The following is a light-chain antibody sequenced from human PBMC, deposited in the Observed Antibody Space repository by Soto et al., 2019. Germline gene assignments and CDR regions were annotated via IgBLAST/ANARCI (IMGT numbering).Light chain of an antibody. Sequence: IQLTQSPSSLSASVGDRVTVTCRASQDINKFLAWFQQKPGKAPNLLIFSAPTLQSAVPSRFSGGGSGTDFTLTIDSLQPEDFATYYCQQLKTYPYTFGQGTKLEIK. V-gene: IGKV1-9*01. J-gene: IGKJ2*01. CDR2: SAP. CDR1: QDINKF. CDR3: QQLKTYPYT.